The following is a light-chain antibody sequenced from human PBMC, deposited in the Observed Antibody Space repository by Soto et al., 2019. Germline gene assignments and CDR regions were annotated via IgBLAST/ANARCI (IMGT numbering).Light chain of an antibody. CDR3: QQYHNWVT. Sequence: EIVMTQSPGTLSVSPGERATLSCGASESVSSNLAWYQRKPGQAPRLLIYGASTRATGIPARFSGSGSGTEFTLTISSLQSEDFAVYYCQQYHNWVTFGGGTKVDIK. CDR1: ESVSSN. V-gene: IGKV3D-15*01. CDR2: GAS. J-gene: IGKJ4*01.